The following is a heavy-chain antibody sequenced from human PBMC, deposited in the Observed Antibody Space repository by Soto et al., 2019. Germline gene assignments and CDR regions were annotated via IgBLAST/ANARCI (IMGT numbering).Heavy chain of an antibody. D-gene: IGHD4-17*01. Sequence: SFAFSGCPLITNKICVSWIRQPPAKALEWLARIDWDDDKYYSTSLKTRLTISKDTSKNQVVLTMTNMDPVDTATYYCAWIQRTDYGDYWYVSAYRGKGTPDTV. CDR3: AWIQRTDYGDYWYVSAY. CDR1: GCPLITNKIC. V-gene: IGHV2-70*11. J-gene: IGHJ4*02. CDR2: IDWDDDK.